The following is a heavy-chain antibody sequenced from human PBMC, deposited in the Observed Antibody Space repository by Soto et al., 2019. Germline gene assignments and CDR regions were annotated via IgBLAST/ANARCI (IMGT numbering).Heavy chain of an antibody. Sequence: QVQLVESGGGVVQPGRSLRLSCAASGFTFSSYGMHWVRQAPGKGLEWVAVISYDGSNKYYADSVKGRFTISRDNSKNTLYLQMNSLRAEDTAVYYCAKDLADYGGNYGGGYWGQGTLVTVYS. CDR2: ISYDGSNK. D-gene: IGHD4-17*01. CDR1: GFTFSSYG. CDR3: AKDLADYGGNYGGGY. V-gene: IGHV3-30*18. J-gene: IGHJ4*02.